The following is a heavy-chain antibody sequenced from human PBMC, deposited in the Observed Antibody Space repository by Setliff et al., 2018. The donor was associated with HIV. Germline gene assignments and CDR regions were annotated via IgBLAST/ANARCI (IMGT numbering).Heavy chain of an antibody. CDR2: IYHSGST. CDR1: GGSISSGGYS. CDR3: ARGLDHFDSSGYLYP. V-gene: IGHV4-30-2*05. J-gene: IGHJ5*02. Sequence: SETLSLTCAVSGGSISSGGYSWSWIRQPPGKGLEWIGYIYHSGSTYYNPSLKSRVTISVHTSQNQFSLRLTSVTAADTAVYYCARGLDHFDSSGYLYPWGRGTLVTVSS. D-gene: IGHD3-22*01.